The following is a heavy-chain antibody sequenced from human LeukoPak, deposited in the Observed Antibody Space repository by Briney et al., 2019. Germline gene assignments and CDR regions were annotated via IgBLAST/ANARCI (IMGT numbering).Heavy chain of an antibody. CDR2: INWNGGST. Sequence: SGGSLRLSCAASGFTFDDRDMSWVRQAPGKGLEWVSGINWNGGSTAYADSVKGRFTISRDNAKKSLYMQMNSLRDEDTALYYCAREYASLGFDIWGQGTMVTVSS. V-gene: IGHV3-20*04. J-gene: IGHJ3*02. CDR3: AREYASLGFDI. CDR1: GFTFDDRD. D-gene: IGHD7-27*01.